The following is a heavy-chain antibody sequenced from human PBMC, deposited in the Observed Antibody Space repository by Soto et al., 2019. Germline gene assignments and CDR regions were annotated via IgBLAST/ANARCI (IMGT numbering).Heavy chain of an antibody. D-gene: IGHD6-13*01. V-gene: IGHV3-13*01. CDR3: ARADSSSWYFHFDY. J-gene: IGHJ4*02. CDR2: IGTAGDT. Sequence: PGGSLRLSCAASGFTFSSYDMHWVRQATGKGLEWVSAIGTAGDTYYPGSVKGRFTISRENAKNSLYLQMNSLRAGDTAVYYCARADSSSWYFHFDYWGQGTLVTVSS. CDR1: GFTFSSYD.